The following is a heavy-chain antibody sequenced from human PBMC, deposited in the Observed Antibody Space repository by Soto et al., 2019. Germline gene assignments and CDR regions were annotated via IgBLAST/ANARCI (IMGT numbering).Heavy chain of an antibody. CDR1: GGSFSGYY. J-gene: IGHJ4*02. Sequence: QVQLQQWGAGLLKPSETLSLTCAVYGGSFSGYYWSWIRQPPGKGLEWIGEINHSGSTNYNPSLKSRVTISVDTSKNQFSLKLSSVTAADTAVYYCPRVARGRKGFDYWGQGTLVTVSS. D-gene: IGHD3-16*01. CDR2: INHSGST. V-gene: IGHV4-34*01. CDR3: PRVARGRKGFDY.